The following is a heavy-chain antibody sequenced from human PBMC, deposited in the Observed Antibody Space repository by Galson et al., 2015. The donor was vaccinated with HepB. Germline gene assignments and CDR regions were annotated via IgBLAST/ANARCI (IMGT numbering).Heavy chain of an antibody. D-gene: IGHD3-10*01. J-gene: IGHJ4*02. V-gene: IGHV1-69*04. CDR2: IIPILGLP. Sequence: SVKVSCKASDDTFSSYGISWVRQAPGQGLEWMGRIIPILGLPRYAQKFQGRLTIIADKSTRTAYMELSSLTSEDTAVYYCAREVGRYYGSGSPGYFDYWGQGTLVSVSS. CDR1: DDTFSSYG. CDR3: AREVGRYYGSGSPGYFDY.